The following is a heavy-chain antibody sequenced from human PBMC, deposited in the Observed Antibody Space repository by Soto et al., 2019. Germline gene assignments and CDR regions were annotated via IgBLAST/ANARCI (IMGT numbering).Heavy chain of an antibody. Sequence: SETLSLTCTVCGGSISSGGYYWSWIRQHPGKGLEWIGYIYYSGSTYYNPSLKSRVTISVDTSKNQFSLKLSSVTAADTAVYYCARLYDSSGYYFDYWGQGTLVTVSS. V-gene: IGHV4-31*03. J-gene: IGHJ4*02. CDR1: GGSISSGGYY. CDR2: IYYSGST. D-gene: IGHD3-22*01. CDR3: ARLYDSSGYYFDY.